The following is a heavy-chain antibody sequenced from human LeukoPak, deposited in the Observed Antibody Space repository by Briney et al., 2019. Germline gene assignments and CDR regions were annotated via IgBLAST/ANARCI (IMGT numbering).Heavy chain of an antibody. D-gene: IGHD6-19*01. CDR1: GYTLTELS. V-gene: IGHV1-24*01. J-gene: IGHJ2*01. Sequence: ASVKVSCKVSGYTLTELSMHWVRQAPGKGLEWMGGFDPEDGETIYAQKFQGRVTMTEDTSTETAYMELSSLRSEDTAVYYCATGKSSGWYGAPTFDYWGRGTLVTVSS. CDR2: FDPEDGET. CDR3: ATGKSSGWYGAPTFDY.